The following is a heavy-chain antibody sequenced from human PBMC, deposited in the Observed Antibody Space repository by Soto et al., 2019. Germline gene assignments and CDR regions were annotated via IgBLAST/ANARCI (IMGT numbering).Heavy chain of an antibody. D-gene: IGHD3-10*01. CDR1: GDTFRNYA. CDR3: AREGRLGHYDGLDV. J-gene: IGHJ6*02. Sequence: QVQLVQSGAEVKRPGSSVKVSCKASGDTFRNYALSWVRQAPGQGLEWMGGIIPTFGATRYAQKFQDRVTITADGSTTTAYLEVSSLRSEDTAVYYCAREGRLGHYDGLDVWGQGTTVTVSS. CDR2: IIPTFGAT. V-gene: IGHV1-69*01.